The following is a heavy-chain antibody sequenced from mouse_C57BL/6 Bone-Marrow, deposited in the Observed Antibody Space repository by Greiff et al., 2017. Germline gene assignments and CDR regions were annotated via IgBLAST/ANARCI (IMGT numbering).Heavy chain of an antibody. Sequence: QVQLQQPGAELVRPGSSVKLSCKASGYTFTSYWMHWVKQRPIQGLEWIGNIDPSDSETHYNQKFKDKATLTVDKSSSTAYMQLSSLTSEDSAVYYCARRRKLTYYFDYWGQGTTLTVSS. CDR2: IDPSDSET. CDR1: GYTFTSYW. CDR3: ARRRKLTYYFDY. D-gene: IGHD6-1*01. J-gene: IGHJ2*01. V-gene: IGHV1-52*01.